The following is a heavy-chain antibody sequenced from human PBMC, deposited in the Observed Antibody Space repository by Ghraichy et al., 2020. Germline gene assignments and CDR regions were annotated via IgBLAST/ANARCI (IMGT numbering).Heavy chain of an antibody. Sequence: GESLNISCAASGFPFNKYAMSWVRQAPGKGLEWVSGISAAGSTYFADSVKGRFSISRDKSKRTMYLQMNSLRADDTAVYYCAKEGGRLGEGAFDVWGQGTKVTVSS. D-gene: IGHD3-10*01. CDR1: GFPFNKYA. CDR3: AKEGGRLGEGAFDV. V-gene: IGHV3-23*01. J-gene: IGHJ3*01. CDR2: ISAAGST.